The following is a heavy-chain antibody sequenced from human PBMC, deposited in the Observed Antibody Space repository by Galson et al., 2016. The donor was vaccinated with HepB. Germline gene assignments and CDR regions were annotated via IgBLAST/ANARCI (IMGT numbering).Heavy chain of an antibody. CDR3: AKEDFGGYYW. CDR1: GFTFSDHG. Sequence: SLRLSCAASGFTFSDHGMGWVRQPPGKGLEWVAGISSGGDETSYAESVRGRVTVSRDNSETTLYLQLNNLRVEDTALYYCAKEDFGGYYWWGQGTTVTVSS. V-gene: IGHV3-23*01. CDR2: ISSGGDET. J-gene: IGHJ6*02. D-gene: IGHD3-22*01.